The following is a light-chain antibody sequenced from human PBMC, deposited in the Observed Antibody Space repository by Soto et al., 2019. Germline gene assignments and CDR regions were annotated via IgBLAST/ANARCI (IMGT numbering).Light chain of an antibody. V-gene: IGKV3-11*01. Sequence: EIVLTQSPATLSLSPGERATLSCRASQSVSSYLAWYQQKPGQAPRLLIYDASNRATGIPARFSGSGSGTDFPLTISSLEPEDFAVYYCQQRSNWPPLTFGGGTKGVIK. CDR1: QSVSSY. CDR2: DAS. J-gene: IGKJ4*01. CDR3: QQRSNWPPLT.